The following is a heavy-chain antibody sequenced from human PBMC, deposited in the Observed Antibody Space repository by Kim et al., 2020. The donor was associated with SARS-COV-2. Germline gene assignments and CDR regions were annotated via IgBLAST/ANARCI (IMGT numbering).Heavy chain of an antibody. CDR3: ARTFSSTAGF. CDR2: TV. D-gene: IGHD4-17*01. Sequence: TVYNADSGKGRITIARDNAKNSLYLQMNGLRAGDTAVYYCARTFSSTAGFWGQGTLVTVSS. V-gene: IGHV3-11*01. J-gene: IGHJ4*02.